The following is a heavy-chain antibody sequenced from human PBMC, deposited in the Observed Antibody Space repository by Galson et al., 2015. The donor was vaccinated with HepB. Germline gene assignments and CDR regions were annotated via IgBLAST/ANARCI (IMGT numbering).Heavy chain of an antibody. D-gene: IGHD3/OR15-3a*01. J-gene: IGHJ4*02. CDR2: ILHDGGGI. CDR3: AKDLSGSWTYDY. V-gene: IGHV3-30*02. Sequence: SLRLSCAASGFTFSSHSIHWVRQTPGKGLEWVAIILHDGGGIRYADSVKGRFTISIDNSKNPLSLQTNSLRVEDTALYYCAKDLSGSWTYDYWGQGTLVTVSS. CDR1: GFTFSSHS.